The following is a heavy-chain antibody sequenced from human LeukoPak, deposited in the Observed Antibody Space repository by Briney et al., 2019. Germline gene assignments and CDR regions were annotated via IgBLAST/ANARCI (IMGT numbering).Heavy chain of an antibody. CDR3: AKDNTYYYDSSSYRDY. D-gene: IGHD3-22*01. Sequence: GRSLRLSCAASGFTFDDYAMHWVRQAPGKGLEWVSGISWNSGSIGYADSVKGRFTISRDNAKNSLYLQMNSLRAEDTALYYCAKDNTYYYDSSSYRDYWGQGTLVTVSS. J-gene: IGHJ4*02. CDR2: ISWNSGSI. V-gene: IGHV3-9*01. CDR1: GFTFDDYA.